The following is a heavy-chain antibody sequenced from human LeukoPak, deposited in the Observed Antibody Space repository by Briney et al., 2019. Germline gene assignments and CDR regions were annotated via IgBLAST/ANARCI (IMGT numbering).Heavy chain of an antibody. CDR3: ARHPLKAYVSDWFDP. J-gene: IGHJ5*02. CDR1: GGSFSSRSYY. CDR2: IFYSGST. D-gene: IGHD3-10*02. Sequence: PSETLSLTCTVSGGSFSSRSYYWGWLRQPPGKGLEWIASIFYSGSTYHNPSLKSRVTISVDTSKSQFSLKLSSVTAADTAVYFCARHPLKAYVSDWFDPWGQGTLVTVSS. V-gene: IGHV4-39*01.